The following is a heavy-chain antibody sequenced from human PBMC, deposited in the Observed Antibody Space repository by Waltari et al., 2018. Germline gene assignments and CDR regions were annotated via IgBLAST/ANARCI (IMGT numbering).Heavy chain of an antibody. CDR3: ARDRSGSSSRDYYYYYGMDV. D-gene: IGHD6-6*01. CDR2: IIPIFGTA. CDR1: GGTFSSYA. J-gene: IGHJ6*02. Sequence: QVQLVQSGAEVKKPGSSVKVSCKASGGTFSSYAISWVRQAPGQGLEWMGRIIPIFGTANYAQKFQGRVTITADKSTSTAYMELSSLRSEDTAVYYCARDRSGSSSRDYYYYYGMDVWGQGTTVTVSS. V-gene: IGHV1-69*08.